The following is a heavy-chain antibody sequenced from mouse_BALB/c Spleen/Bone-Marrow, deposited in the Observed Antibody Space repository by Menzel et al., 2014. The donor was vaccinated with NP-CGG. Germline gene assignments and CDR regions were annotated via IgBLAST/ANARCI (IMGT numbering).Heavy chain of an antibody. CDR3: TRDMGLLRFDY. J-gene: IGHJ2*01. CDR2: IGNKPNGYTT. Sequence: EVQVVESGGGLVQPGGSLRLSCATSGFTFTDYYMSWVRQPPGKALEWLGFIGNKPNGYTTEYSASVKGRFTISRDNSQSILYLQMNTLRVEDSATYYCTRDMGLLRFDYWGQGTTLTVSS. D-gene: IGHD1-1*01. V-gene: IGHV7-3*02. CDR1: GFTFTDYY.